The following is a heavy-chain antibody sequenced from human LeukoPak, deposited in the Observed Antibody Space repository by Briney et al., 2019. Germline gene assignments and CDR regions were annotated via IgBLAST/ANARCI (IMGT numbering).Heavy chain of an antibody. V-gene: IGHV3-23*01. CDR2: ISGGGGST. CDR3: AKGRTTGESAFDI. CDR1: GFTFSSYA. D-gene: IGHD7-27*01. J-gene: IGHJ3*02. Sequence: GGSLRLSCAASGFTFSSYAMSWVRQAPGKGLEWVSGISGGGGSTYYADSVKGRFTISRDNSKNTLYLQMNSLRAEDTAVYYCAKGRTTGESAFDIWGQGTMVTVSS.